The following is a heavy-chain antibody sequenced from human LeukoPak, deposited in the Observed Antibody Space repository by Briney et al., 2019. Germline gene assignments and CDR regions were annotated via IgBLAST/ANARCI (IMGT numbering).Heavy chain of an antibody. J-gene: IGHJ4*02. CDR3: ARLIRLAVADYYFDY. CDR2: IYYSGST. V-gene: IGHV4-39*01. Sequence: SETLSLTCTVSGGSISSSSYYWGWIRQPPGKGLEWIGSIYYSGSTYYNPSLKSRVTISVDTSKNQFSLKPSSVTAADTAVYYCARLIRLAVADYYFDYWGQGTLVTVSS. D-gene: IGHD6-19*01. CDR1: GGSISSSSYY.